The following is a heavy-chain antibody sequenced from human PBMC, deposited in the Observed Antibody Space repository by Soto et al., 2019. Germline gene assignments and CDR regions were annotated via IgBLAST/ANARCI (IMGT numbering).Heavy chain of an antibody. D-gene: IGHD2-2*01. CDR2: ISSSSSYI. CDR3: ARVRGIVVVPAAMGYYYYGMDV. Sequence: PGGSLRLSCAASGFTFSSYSMNWVRQAPGKGLEWVSSISSSSSYIYYADSVKGRFTISRDNAENSLYLQMNSLRAEDTAVYYCARVRGIVVVPAAMGYYYYGMDVWGQGTTVTVSS. CDR1: GFTFSSYS. V-gene: IGHV3-21*01. J-gene: IGHJ6*02.